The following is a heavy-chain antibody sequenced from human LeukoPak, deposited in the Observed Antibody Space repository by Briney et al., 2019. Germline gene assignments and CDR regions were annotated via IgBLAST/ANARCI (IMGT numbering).Heavy chain of an antibody. CDR1: GFTFSSYS. J-gene: IGHJ4*02. CDR2: ISSSSSYI. CDR3: ASGWSEMATIFHY. Sequence: GGSLRLSCAASGFTFSSYSMNWVRQAPGKGLEWVSSISSSSSYIYYADSVKGRFTISRDNAKNSLYLQMNSLRAEDTAVYYCASGWSEMATIFHYWGQGTLVTVSS. D-gene: IGHD5-24*01. V-gene: IGHV3-21*01.